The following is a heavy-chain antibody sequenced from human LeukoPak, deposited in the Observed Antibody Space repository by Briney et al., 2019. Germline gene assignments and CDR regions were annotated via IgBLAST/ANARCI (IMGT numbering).Heavy chain of an antibody. Sequence: PGGSLRLSCSASGFTFSGYAMHWVRQAPGKGLEYVSAISSNGGSTHYADSAKGRFTISRDNSKNTLYLQMSSLRTEDTAVYYCVKDQSPHYDSGGTLHFDIWCQGTMVTVSS. V-gene: IGHV3-64D*09. CDR3: VKDQSPHYDSGGTLHFDI. J-gene: IGHJ3*02. CDR1: GFTFSGYA. D-gene: IGHD3-22*01. CDR2: ISSNGGST.